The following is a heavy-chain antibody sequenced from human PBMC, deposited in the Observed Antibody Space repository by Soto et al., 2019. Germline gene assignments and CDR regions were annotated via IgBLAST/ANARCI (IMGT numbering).Heavy chain of an antibody. Sequence: EVQLVESGGGLVKPGGSLRLSCAASGFTFSSYSMNWVRQAPGKGLEWVSSISSSSSYIYYADSVKGRFTISRDNAKNSLYLQMNSLRAEDTAVYYCASHPELRYFDWDSSGMDVWGQGTTVTVSS. CDR3: ASHPELRYFDWDSSGMDV. D-gene: IGHD3-9*01. CDR1: GFTFSSYS. J-gene: IGHJ6*02. CDR2: ISSSSSYI. V-gene: IGHV3-21*01.